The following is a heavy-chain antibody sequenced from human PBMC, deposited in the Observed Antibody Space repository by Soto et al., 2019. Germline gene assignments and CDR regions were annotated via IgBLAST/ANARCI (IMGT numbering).Heavy chain of an antibody. J-gene: IGHJ6*02. CDR3: ARVGGIAVAGYYYYGMDV. CDR1: GDSVSSNSAA. D-gene: IGHD6-19*01. Sequence: PSQTLSLTCAISGDSVSSNSAAWNWIRQSPSRGLEWLGRTYYRSKWYNDYAVSVKSRITINPDTSKNQFSLQLNSVTPEDTAVYYCARVGGIAVAGYYYYGMDVWGQGTTVTVSS. V-gene: IGHV6-1*01. CDR2: TYYRSKWYN.